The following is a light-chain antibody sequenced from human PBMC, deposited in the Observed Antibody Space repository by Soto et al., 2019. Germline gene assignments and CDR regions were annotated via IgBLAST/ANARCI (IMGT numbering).Light chain of an antibody. CDR2: GAS. Sequence: IVLTQSTGTLSLSPGERATLSCSASQSVSSSYLAWYRQKPGQAPRLLIYGASSRATGIPDRLSGSGSGTDFTLTISRLEPEDFAVYYCQQYGSSPGTFGQGTKVDIK. CDR1: QSVSSSY. V-gene: IGKV3-20*01. CDR3: QQYGSSPGT. J-gene: IGKJ1*01.